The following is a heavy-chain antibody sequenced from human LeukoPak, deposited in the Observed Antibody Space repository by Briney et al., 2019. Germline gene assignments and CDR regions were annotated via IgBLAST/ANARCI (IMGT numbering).Heavy chain of an antibody. CDR1: GGTFSSYA. D-gene: IGHD3-10*01. V-gene: IGHV1-69*06. J-gene: IGHJ5*02. Sequence: SVKVSCKASGGTFSSYAISWVRQAPGQGLEWMGGIIPIFGTANYAQKFQGRVTITADKSTSTAYMELSGLRSEDTAVYYCARAYGSGRFRVWFDPWGQGTLVTVSS. CDR3: ARAYGSGRFRVWFDP. CDR2: IIPIFGTA.